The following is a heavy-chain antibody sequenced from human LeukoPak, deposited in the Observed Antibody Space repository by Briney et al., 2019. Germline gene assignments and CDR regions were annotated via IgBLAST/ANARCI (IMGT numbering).Heavy chain of an antibody. CDR3: AKDLYAGNSNGLFYYYAMDV. CDR2: ISVRGDST. J-gene: IGHJ6*02. CDR1: IFIFNNYG. V-gene: IGHV3-23*01. D-gene: IGHD4-23*01. Sequence: GGSLRLSCSVSIFIFNNYGMSWVRQAPGKGLEWVSIISVRGDSTNYADSVKGRFTISRDTSKNTLYLQMNSLRAEDTGIYYCAKDLYAGNSNGLFYYYAMDVWGQGTTVTVSS.